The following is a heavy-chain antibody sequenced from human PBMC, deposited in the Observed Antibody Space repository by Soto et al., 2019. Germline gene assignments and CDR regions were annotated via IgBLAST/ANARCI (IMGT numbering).Heavy chain of an antibody. D-gene: IGHD3-3*01. CDR2: INSDGSST. CDR3: ARTYDFWSGLTADYYYNDGMDV. J-gene: IGHJ6*02. CDR1: GFTFSDYW. Sequence: PGGSLRLSCAASGFTFSDYWMHWVRQAPGKGPVWVSRINSDGSSTVYADSVKGRFTISRDNAKNTLSLQMNSLRDEDTAVYYCARTYDFWSGLTADYYYNDGMDVWGQGTTVTVSS. V-gene: IGHV3-74*01.